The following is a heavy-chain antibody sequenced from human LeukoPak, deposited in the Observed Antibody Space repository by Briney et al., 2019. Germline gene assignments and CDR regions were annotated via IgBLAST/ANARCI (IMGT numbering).Heavy chain of an antibody. D-gene: IGHD3-10*01. V-gene: IGHV3-23*01. CDR2: ISGSGANT. CDR1: GFTFSSYW. CDR3: AKEGGPYTSGTYSDY. Sequence: PGGSLRLSCAASGFTFSSYWMHWVRQAPGKGLEWVSVISGSGANTYFADSVKGRFTISRDNSNSTLYLQMNSLSAEDTAVYYCAKEGGPYTSGTYSDYWGQGTLVTVSS. J-gene: IGHJ4*02.